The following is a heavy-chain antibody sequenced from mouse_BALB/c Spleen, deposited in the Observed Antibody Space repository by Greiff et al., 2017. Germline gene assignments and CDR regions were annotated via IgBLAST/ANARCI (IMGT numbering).Heavy chain of an antibody. Sequence: EVQLVESGGGLVQPGGSLRLSCAPSGFTFTDYYMSWVRQPPGKALEWLGFIRNKANGYTTEYSASVKGRFTISRDNSQSILYLQMNTLRAEDSATYYCAREGEGDYYGSGAMDYWGQGTSVTVSS. D-gene: IGHD1-1*01. CDR1: GFTFTDYY. CDR2: IRNKANGYTT. V-gene: IGHV7-3*02. J-gene: IGHJ4*01. CDR3: AREGEGDYYGSGAMDY.